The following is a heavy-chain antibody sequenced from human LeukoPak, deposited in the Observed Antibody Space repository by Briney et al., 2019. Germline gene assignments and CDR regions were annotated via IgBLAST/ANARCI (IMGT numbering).Heavy chain of an antibody. V-gene: IGHV3-66*01. CDR1: GFTVNSNY. D-gene: IGHD4/OR15-4a*01. CDR3: ERGPPYGVRTDYFDC. Sequence: GGSLRLSCAASGFTVNSNYMNWVRQAPGKGLEWVSVIYSGGSTYYADSVKGRFTISRDNARNSVYLQMNSLRAEDTAVYYCERGPPYGVRTDYFDCWGQGTLVTVSS. CDR2: IYSGGST. J-gene: IGHJ4*02.